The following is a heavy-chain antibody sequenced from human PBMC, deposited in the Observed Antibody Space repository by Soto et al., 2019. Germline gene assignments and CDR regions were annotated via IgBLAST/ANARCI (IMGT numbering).Heavy chain of an antibody. J-gene: IGHJ5*02. Sequence: SETLSLTCTVPGGSISSGGYYWSWIRQHPGKGLEWIGYIYYSGSTYYNPSLKSRVTISVDTSKNQFSLKLSSVTAADTAVYYCAREMHYDFWSGSRRINWFDPWGQGTLVTVSS. CDR3: AREMHYDFWSGSRRINWFDP. CDR1: GGSISSGGYY. D-gene: IGHD3-3*01. CDR2: IYYSGST. V-gene: IGHV4-31*03.